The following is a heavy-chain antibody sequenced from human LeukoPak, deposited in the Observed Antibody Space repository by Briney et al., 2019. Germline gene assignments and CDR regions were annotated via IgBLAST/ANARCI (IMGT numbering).Heavy chain of an antibody. V-gene: IGHV4-39*01. CDR2: IYYTGST. D-gene: IGHD5-18*01. CDR3: ARHKDAAMVTTFDF. Sequence: SETLSLTCTVSGDSIFSSRYYWGWIRQPPGKGLEWIGSIYYTGSTYYNPSLKSRDTISGDTSKNQFSLRLSSVTAADTAVYSCARHKDAAMVTTFDFWGQGTLVTVSS. J-gene: IGHJ4*02. CDR1: GDSIFSSRYY.